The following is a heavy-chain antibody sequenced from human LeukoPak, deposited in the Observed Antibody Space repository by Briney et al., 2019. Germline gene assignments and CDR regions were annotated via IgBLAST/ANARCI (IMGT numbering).Heavy chain of an antibody. CDR1: GGSISSYY. J-gene: IGHJ4*02. Sequence: SETLSLTCTVSGGSISSYYWSWIRQPPGKGLEWIGYIYTSGSTNYNPSLKSRVTISVDTSKNQFSLKLSSVTAADTAVYYCARCPSPRSSWYNYWGQGTLVTVSS. D-gene: IGHD6-13*01. CDR2: IYTSGST. CDR3: ARCPSPRSSWYNY. V-gene: IGHV4-4*09.